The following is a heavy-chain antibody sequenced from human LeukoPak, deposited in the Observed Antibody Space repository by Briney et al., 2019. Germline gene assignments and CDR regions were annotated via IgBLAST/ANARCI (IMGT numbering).Heavy chain of an antibody. Sequence: GGSLRLSCAASGFTFSSYWMSWVRQAPGKGLEWVANIKQDGSEKYYVDSVKGRFAISRDNARNLVYLQMNSLRADDMAVYFCARVNYYDTKIDPWGPGTLVTVSS. J-gene: IGHJ5*02. CDR1: GFTFSSYW. V-gene: IGHV3-7*03. D-gene: IGHD3-22*01. CDR2: IKQDGSEK. CDR3: ARVNYYDTKIDP.